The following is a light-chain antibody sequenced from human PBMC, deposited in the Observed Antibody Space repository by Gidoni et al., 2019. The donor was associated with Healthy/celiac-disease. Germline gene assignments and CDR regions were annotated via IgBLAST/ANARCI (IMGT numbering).Light chain of an antibody. CDR3: QQYNSYFMYT. CDR2: QAS. CDR1: QSISSK. V-gene: IGKV1-5*03. Sequence: DIHMTHSPSTLSASVGDRVTITCRASQSISSKLGSYQQKPGKAPKILIYQASSLESWVPSRLSSSGSGTEFTITISSLQPDDFVTYYCQQYNSYFMYTFGQGTKLEIK. J-gene: IGKJ2*01.